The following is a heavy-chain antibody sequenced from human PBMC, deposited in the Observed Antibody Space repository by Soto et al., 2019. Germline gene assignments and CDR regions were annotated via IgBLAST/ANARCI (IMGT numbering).Heavy chain of an antibody. CDR1: GGSISSYY. CDR3: ARLSTYYGDYYFDY. J-gene: IGHJ4*02. Sequence: SETLSLTCTVSGGSISSYYWSWIRQPPGKGLEWIGYIYYSGSTNYNPSLKSRVTISVDTPKNQFSLKLSSVTAADTAVYYCARLSTYYGDYYFDYWGQGTLVTVSS. V-gene: IGHV4-59*08. D-gene: IGHD4-17*01. CDR2: IYYSGST.